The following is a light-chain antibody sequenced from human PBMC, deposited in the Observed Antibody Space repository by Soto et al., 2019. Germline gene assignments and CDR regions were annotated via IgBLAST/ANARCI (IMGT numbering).Light chain of an antibody. V-gene: IGLV2-14*01. CDR2: EVS. J-gene: IGLJ1*01. Sequence: QSVLTQPASVSGAPGQSITISSTGTSSDVGGYNYVSWFQHHPGKAPKLIIYEVSYRPSGVSNRFSGSKSGDTASLTISGLQAEDEADYYCSSFTNTITRYAFGTGTKVNVL. CDR3: SSFTNTITRYA. CDR1: SSDVGGYNY.